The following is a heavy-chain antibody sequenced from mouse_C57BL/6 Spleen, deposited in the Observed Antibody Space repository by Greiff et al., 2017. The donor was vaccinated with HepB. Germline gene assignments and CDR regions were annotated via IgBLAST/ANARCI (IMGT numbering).Heavy chain of an antibody. Sequence: EVKLVESGGGLVKPGGSLKLSCAASGFTFSDYGMHWVRQAPEKGLEWVAYISSGSSTIYYADTVKGRFTISRDNAKNTLFLQMTSLRSEDTAMYYCATMVTPYWYFDVWGTGTTVTVSS. CDR1: GFTFSDYG. CDR3: ATMVTPYWYFDV. V-gene: IGHV5-17*01. CDR2: ISSGSSTI. D-gene: IGHD2-1*01. J-gene: IGHJ1*03.